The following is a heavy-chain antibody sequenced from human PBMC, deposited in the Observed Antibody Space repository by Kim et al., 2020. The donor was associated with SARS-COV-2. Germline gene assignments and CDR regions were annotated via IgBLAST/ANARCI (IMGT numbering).Heavy chain of an antibody. V-gene: IGHV1-2*02. CDR3: AKSWDLVVVAATGGFDY. D-gene: IGHD2-15*01. Sequence: FQGRVTMTRDTSISTAYMELSRLRSDDTAVYYCAKSWDLVVVAATGGFDYWGQGTLVTVSS. J-gene: IGHJ4*02.